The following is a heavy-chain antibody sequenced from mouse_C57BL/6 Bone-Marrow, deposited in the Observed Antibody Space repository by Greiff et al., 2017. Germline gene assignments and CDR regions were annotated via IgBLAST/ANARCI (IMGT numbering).Heavy chain of an antibody. J-gene: IGHJ3*01. CDR2: INPGSGGT. CDR1: GYAFTNYL. Sequence: QVQLQQSGAELVRPGTSVKVSCKASGYAFTNYLIEWVKQRPGQGLEGSGVINPGSGGTNYNEKFKGKATLTADKSSSTAYMQLSSLTSEDSAVYFCAREGNFTRVWFWGQGTLVTVSA. CDR3: AREGNFTRVWF. D-gene: IGHD3-1*01. V-gene: IGHV1-54*01.